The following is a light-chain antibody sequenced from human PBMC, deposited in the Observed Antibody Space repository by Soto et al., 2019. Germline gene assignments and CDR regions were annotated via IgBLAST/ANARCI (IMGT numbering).Light chain of an antibody. V-gene: IGLV1-40*01. Sequence: QSVLTQPPSVSGAPGQRVTISCTGSSSNIGAGYDVHWYQQLPGTAPKLLIYGNGNRPSGVPDRFSGSKSGTSASLAITGLQAEDEADYYCQSYDSSLSAQVFGTGTKVTVL. CDR2: GNG. CDR3: QSYDSSLSAQV. J-gene: IGLJ1*01. CDR1: SSNIGAGYD.